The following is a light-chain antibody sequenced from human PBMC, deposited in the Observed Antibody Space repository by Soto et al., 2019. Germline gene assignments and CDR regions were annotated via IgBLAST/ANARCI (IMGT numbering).Light chain of an antibody. V-gene: IGLV1-44*01. CDR2: SDN. CDR1: SSNIGTNT. Sequence: QSVLTQPPSASGTPGQRVTISCSGSSSNIGTNTVTWYQPLPGAALKLLIFSDNQRASGVPDRFSGSKSGTSASLAISGLQSDDAADYYCAAWDVSLVVFGGGTQLTVL. J-gene: IGLJ2*01. CDR3: AAWDVSLVV.